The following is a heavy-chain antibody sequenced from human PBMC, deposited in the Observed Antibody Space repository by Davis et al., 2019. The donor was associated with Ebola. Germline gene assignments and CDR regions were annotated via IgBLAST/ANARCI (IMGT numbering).Heavy chain of an antibody. V-gene: IGHV1-18*04. Sequence: ASVKVSCKASGYTFTSYGISWVRQAPGQGLEWMGWISAYNGNTNYAQKLQGRVTMTTDTSTSTAYMELRSLRSDDTAVYYCARAHYGSGSKHYYYYYYMDVWGKGTTVTVSS. CDR1: GYTFTSYG. J-gene: IGHJ6*03. D-gene: IGHD3-10*01. CDR3: ARAHYGSGSKHYYYYYYMDV. CDR2: ISAYNGNT.